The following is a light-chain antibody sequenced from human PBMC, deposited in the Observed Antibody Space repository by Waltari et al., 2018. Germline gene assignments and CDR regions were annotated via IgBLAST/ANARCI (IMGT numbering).Light chain of an antibody. J-gene: IGLJ1*01. CDR1: SSAVRNYDL. CDR3: CSYAGLGTYV. Sequence: QSALTQPASVSGTPGQSITSPSTGTSSAVRNYDLGSWYQQHPGKAPKLLVCEVIKRPSGVSSRFSGSKSGNTASLTISGLQAEDEADYYCCSYAGLGTYVFGSGTKVTVL. CDR2: EVI. V-gene: IGLV2-23*02.